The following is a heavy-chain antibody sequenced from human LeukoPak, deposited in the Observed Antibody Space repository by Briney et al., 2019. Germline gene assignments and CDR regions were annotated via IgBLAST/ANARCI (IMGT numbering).Heavy chain of an antibody. D-gene: IGHD2-2*01. V-gene: IGHV1-2*02. Sequence: GASVKVSCKASGYTFTGYYMHWVRQAPGQGLEWMGWINPNNGGTNYAQKFRGRVTMTRDTSISTAYMELSRLTSDDTAVYYCGRGRGTTSSNFDYWGQGTLVTVSS. J-gene: IGHJ4*02. CDR2: INPNNGGT. CDR3: GRGRGTTSSNFDY. CDR1: GYTFTGYY.